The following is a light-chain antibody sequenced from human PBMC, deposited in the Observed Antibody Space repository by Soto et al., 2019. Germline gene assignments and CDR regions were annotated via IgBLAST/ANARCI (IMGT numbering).Light chain of an antibody. V-gene: IGLV2-14*03. CDR2: DVS. CDR1: SSDVGGYNY. J-gene: IGLJ2*01. CDR3: SSYTNSATLVL. Sequence: QSALTQPASVSGSPGQSITISCTGTSSDVGGYNYVSWYQHHPGKAPKLVLYDVSNRPSGVSTRFSGSKSGNTASLTISGLQTEDEADYYCSSYTNSATLVLFGGGTKLTVL.